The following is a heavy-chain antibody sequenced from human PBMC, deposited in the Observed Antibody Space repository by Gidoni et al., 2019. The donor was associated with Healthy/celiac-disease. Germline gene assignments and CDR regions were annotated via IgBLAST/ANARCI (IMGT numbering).Heavy chain of an antibody. V-gene: IGHV4-61*02. D-gene: IGHD3-3*01. CDR1: GGSISSGSYY. J-gene: IGHJ5*02. CDR3: ARAYYDFWSGYPPGWFDP. Sequence: QVQLQESGPGLVKPSQTLSLTCTVSGGSISSGSYYWSWIRQPAGKGLEWIGRIYTSGSTNYNPSLKSRVTISVDTSKNQFSSQLSSVTAADTAVYYCARAYYDFWSGYPPGWFDPWGQGTLVTVSS. CDR2: IYTSGST.